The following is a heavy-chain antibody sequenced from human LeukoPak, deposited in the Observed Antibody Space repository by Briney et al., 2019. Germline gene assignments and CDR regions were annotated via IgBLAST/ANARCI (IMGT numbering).Heavy chain of an antibody. CDR3: AGSTESRSDHDP. D-gene: IGHD2-2*01. J-gene: IGHJ5*02. Sequence: ASVKVSCRASGYTFSDYYMHWVRQAPGQGLEWMGWINPNSGGTNYAQKFQGRVTMTRDTSISTAYMELSRLRSDDTAVYYCAGSTESRSDHDPWGQGTLVTVSS. CDR1: GYTFSDYY. V-gene: IGHV1-2*02. CDR2: INPNSGGT.